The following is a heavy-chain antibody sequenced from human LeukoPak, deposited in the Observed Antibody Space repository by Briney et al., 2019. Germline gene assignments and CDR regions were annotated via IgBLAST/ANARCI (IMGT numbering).Heavy chain of an antibody. Sequence: GGSLRLSCAASGFTFSTDVMRWVRQAPGKGLEWVSSISDSGTYYADSVRGRFTISRDNSKNTLYLQMNSLRTEDTAVYYCAKDPNYGSSWRFDCWGQGTLVTVSS. CDR1: GFTFSTDV. CDR3: AKDPNYGSSWRFDC. J-gene: IGHJ4*02. CDR2: ISDSGT. V-gene: IGHV3-23*01. D-gene: IGHD6-13*01.